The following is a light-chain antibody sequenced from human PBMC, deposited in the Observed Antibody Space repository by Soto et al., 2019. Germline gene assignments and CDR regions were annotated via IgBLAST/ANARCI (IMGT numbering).Light chain of an antibody. CDR2: DVF. V-gene: IGKV1-33*01. CDR3: QQYDQLPMP. Sequence: DIQMTQSASSLPASVGDTVTISCQASQDISKYLNWFQQKPGKAPKLLIYDVFNVETGVPSRFSGRGSGTDFTLIISNLQPEDFATYYVQQYDQLPMPFGGGTKVDIK. CDR1: QDISKY. J-gene: IGKJ4*01.